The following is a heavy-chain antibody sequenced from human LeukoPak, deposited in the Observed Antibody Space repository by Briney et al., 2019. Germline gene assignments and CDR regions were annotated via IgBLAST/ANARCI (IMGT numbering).Heavy chain of an antibody. Sequence: SETLSLTCTVSGGSISSSSYYWGWIRQPPGKGLEWIGSIYHSGSTHYNPSLKSRVTISVDTSKNQFSLKLSSVTGADTAVYYCARVYYSNSYDYWYFDLWGRGTLVTVSS. CDR1: GGSISSSSYY. D-gene: IGHD6-13*01. CDR3: ARVYYSNSYDYWYFDL. J-gene: IGHJ2*01. V-gene: IGHV4-39*07. CDR2: IYHSGST.